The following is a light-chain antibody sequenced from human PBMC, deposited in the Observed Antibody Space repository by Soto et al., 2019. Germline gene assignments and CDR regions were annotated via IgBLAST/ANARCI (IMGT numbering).Light chain of an antibody. Sequence: EVVLTQSPATLSLSPGERATLSCRASQSVSDYLGWFQQKPGQAPRLLIYDASNRATGVPARSSGSGSGTDFTLTISSLEPEDFAVYYCQQRSDWSFTFGPGTKVDI. V-gene: IGKV3-11*01. CDR3: QQRSDWSFT. CDR1: QSVSDY. J-gene: IGKJ3*01. CDR2: DAS.